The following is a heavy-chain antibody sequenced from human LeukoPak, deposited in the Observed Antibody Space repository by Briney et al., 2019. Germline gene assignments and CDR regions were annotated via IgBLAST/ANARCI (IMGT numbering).Heavy chain of an antibody. V-gene: IGHV1-2*02. D-gene: IGHD6-13*01. CDR1: GYTFTGYY. J-gene: IGHJ5*02. Sequence: ASVKVSCKASGYTFTGYYMHWVRQAPGQGLEWMGWINPNSGGTNYAQKFQGRVTMTRDTSISTAYMELSRLRSDDTAVYYCAKAGSSWYRSWFDPWGQGTLVTVSS. CDR3: AKAGSSWYRSWFDP. CDR2: INPNSGGT.